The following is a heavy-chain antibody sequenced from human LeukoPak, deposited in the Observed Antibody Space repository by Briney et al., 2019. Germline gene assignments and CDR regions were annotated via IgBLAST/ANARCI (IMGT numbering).Heavy chain of an antibody. V-gene: IGHV1-2*02. CDR1: GYTFTGYY. J-gene: IGHJ6*04. Sequence: GASVKVSCKASGYTFTGYYMHWVRQAPGQGLEWMGWINPNSGGTNYAQKFQGRVTMTRDTSITTAYMELSRLRSDDTAVYYCARDNREVRGGDCFDVWVRGTTVTVSS. CDR3: ARDNREVRGGDCFDV. CDR2: INPNSGGT. D-gene: IGHD2-21*02.